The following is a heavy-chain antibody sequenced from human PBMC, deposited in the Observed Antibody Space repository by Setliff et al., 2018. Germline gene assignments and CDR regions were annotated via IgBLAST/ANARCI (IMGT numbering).Heavy chain of an antibody. J-gene: IGHJ6*02. CDR3: ARVSQYSSGWYYYYYGMDV. CDR2: IYYSGST. V-gene: IGHV4-39*07. D-gene: IGHD6-19*01. Sequence: SETLTLTCTVSGGSISSSSYYWGWIRQPPGKGLEWIGSIYYSGSTYYNPSLKSRVTISVDTSKNQFSLKLSSVTAADTAVYYCARVSQYSSGWYYYYYGMDVWGQGTTVTVSS. CDR1: GGSISSSSYY.